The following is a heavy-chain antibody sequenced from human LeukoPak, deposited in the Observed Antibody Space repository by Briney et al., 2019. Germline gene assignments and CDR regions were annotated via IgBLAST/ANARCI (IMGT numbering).Heavy chain of an antibody. CDR2: INPNDGDT. CDR1: GYTFTDYY. J-gene: IGHJ4*02. CDR3: ARANFLYCSSTTCLFDY. Sequence: SVKVSCKASGYTFTDYYTHWVRQAPGQGFEWMGWINPNDGDTNYAQKFQGRVTMTRDTSISTAHMEVSRLRSDDTAVYYCARANFLYCSSTTCLFDYWGQGTLVTVSS. D-gene: IGHD2-2*01. V-gene: IGHV1-2*02.